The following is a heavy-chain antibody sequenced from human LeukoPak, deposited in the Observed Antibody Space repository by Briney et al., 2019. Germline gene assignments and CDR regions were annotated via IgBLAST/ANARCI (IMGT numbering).Heavy chain of an antibody. J-gene: IGHJ4*02. D-gene: IGHD3-22*01. V-gene: IGHV1-69*13. CDR2: IIPIFGTA. Sequence: SVKVSCKASGVTFSSYPINWVRQAPGQGLEWMGWIIPIFGTAKYAQKFQGRVTITADESTSTAYMELSSLRSEDTAVYYCARWAENYHDSSGYTKPDDYWGQGTLVTVSS. CDR1: GVTFSSYP. CDR3: ARWAENYHDSSGYTKPDDY.